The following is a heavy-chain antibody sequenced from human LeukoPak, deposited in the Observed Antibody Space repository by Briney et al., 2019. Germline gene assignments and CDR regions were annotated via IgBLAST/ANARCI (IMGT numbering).Heavy chain of an antibody. CDR3: AMDYYDSNGYSRGWDY. D-gene: IGHD3-22*01. CDR2: SSNHGSDE. Sequence: PGKSLRLSCAASGFTFTSLPLHWVRQAPGKGLEWVTVSSNHGSDEYYADSVKGRFTVSSDNSKKTVYLQMDSLRAEDTAVYYCAMDYYDSNGYSRGWDYWGQGTLVIVSS. V-gene: IGHV3-30*04. J-gene: IGHJ4*02. CDR1: GFTFTSLP.